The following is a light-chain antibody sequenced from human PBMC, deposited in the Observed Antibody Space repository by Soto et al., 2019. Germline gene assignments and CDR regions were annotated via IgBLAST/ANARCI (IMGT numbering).Light chain of an antibody. J-gene: IGLJ3*02. CDR3: CSYAGRYSWV. Sequence: QSALTQPRSVSGSPGQSVTISCNGTSSDVGGYNYVSWYQQHPDKAPKFMIYDVNQRPSGVPDRFSGSKSGNTASLTISGLQPEDEADYYCCSYAGRYSWVFGGGTKLTVL. CDR2: DVN. CDR1: SSDVGGYNY. V-gene: IGLV2-11*01.